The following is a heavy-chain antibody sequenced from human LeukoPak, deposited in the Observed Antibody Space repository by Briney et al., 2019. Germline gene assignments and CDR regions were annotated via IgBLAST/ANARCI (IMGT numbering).Heavy chain of an antibody. D-gene: IGHD6-13*01. Sequence: PSETLSLTCTVSGGSISSYYWSWIRQPAGKGLEWIGRIYTSGSTNYNPSLKSRVTMSVDTSKNQFSLKLSSVTAADTAVYYCARDLGSSWPRIYFDYWGQGTLVTVSS. CDR3: ARDLGSSWPRIYFDY. CDR1: GGSISSYY. J-gene: IGHJ4*02. CDR2: IYTSGST. V-gene: IGHV4-4*07.